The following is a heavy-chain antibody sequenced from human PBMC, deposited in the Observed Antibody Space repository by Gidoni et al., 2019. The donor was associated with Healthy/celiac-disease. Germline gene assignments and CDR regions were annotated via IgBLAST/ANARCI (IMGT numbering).Heavy chain of an antibody. V-gene: IGHV4-34*01. CDR1: GGSFSGYY. J-gene: IGHJ4*02. CDR2: INHSGST. Sequence: QVQLQQWGAGLLKPSETLSLTCAVYGGSFSGYYWSWIRQPPGKGLEWIGEINHSGSTNYNPSLKSRVTISVDTSKNQFSLKLSSVTAADTAVYYCARGLLRGIVGASGFDYWGQGTLVTVSS. CDR3: ARGLLRGIVGASGFDY. D-gene: IGHD1-26*01.